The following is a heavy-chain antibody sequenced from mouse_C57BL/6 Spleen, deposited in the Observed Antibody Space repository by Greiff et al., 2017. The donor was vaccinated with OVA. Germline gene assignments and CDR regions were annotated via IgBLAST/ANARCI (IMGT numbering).Heavy chain of an antibody. V-gene: IGHV1-50*01. D-gene: IGHD2-4*01. CDR1: GYTFTSYW. CDR2: IDPSDSYT. J-gene: IGHJ2*01. CDR3: ARFPKRDYDYDGQFDY. Sequence: QVQLQQPGAELVKPGASVKLSCKASGYTFTSYWMQWVKQRPGQGLEWIGEIDPSDSYTNYNQKFKGKATLTVDTSSSTAYMQLSSLTSEDSAVYYCARFPKRDYDYDGQFDYWGQGTTLTVSS.